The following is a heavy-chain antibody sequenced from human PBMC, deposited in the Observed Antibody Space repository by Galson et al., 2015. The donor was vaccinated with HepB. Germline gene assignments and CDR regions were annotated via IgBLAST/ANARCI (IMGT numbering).Heavy chain of an antibody. CDR3: ARSLSVRRGWFDP. CDR1: GGSISRSNHY. V-gene: IGHV4-39*01. D-gene: IGHD5/OR15-5a*01. CDR2: IYYGGNT. J-gene: IGHJ5*02. Sequence: TLSLTCTVSGGSISRSNHYWGWLRQPPGKGLEWIGSIYYGGNTYYNPSLKSRVTISVDTSKNQFSLKLNSVTAADTAIYFCARSLSVRRGWFDPWGQGTLVTVSS.